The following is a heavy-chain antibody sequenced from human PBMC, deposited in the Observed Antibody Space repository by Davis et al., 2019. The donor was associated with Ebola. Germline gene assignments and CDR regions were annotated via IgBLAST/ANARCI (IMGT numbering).Heavy chain of an antibody. CDR1: GYTFTSYG. Sequence: ASVKVSCKASGYTFTSYGISWVRQAPGQGLEWMGWISAYNGNTNYAQKPQGRVTMTTDTSTSTAYMELRSLRSDDTAVYYCARLSLFGYCSGGSCPRFDIWGQGTMVTVSS. D-gene: IGHD2-15*01. V-gene: IGHV1-18*01. J-gene: IGHJ3*02. CDR3: ARLSLFGYCSGGSCPRFDI. CDR2: ISAYNGNT.